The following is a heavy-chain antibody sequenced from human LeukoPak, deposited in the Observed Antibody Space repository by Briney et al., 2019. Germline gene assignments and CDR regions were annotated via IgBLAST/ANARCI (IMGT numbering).Heavy chain of an antibody. D-gene: IGHD5-12*01. CDR1: GYTLTELS. Sequence: ASVKVSCEVSGYTLTELSMHWVRQAPGKGLEWMGGFDPEDGETIYAQKFQGRVTMTEDTSTDTAYMELSSLRSEDTAVYYCARDRRVATISYNWFDPWGQGTLVTVSS. CDR3: ARDRRVATISYNWFDP. J-gene: IGHJ5*02. V-gene: IGHV1-24*01. CDR2: FDPEDGET.